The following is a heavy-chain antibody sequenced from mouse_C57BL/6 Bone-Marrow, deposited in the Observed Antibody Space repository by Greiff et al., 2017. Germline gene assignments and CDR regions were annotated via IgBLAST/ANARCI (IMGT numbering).Heavy chain of an antibody. D-gene: IGHD4-1*01. CDR2: ISYDGSN. V-gene: IGHV3-6*01. CDR1: GYSITSGYY. CDR3: ARELGWFAY. J-gene: IGHJ3*01. Sequence: ESGPGLVKPSQSLSLTCSVTGYSITSGYYWNWIRQFPGNKLEWMGYISYDGSNNYNPSLKNRISITRDTSKNQFFLKWNSVTTEDTATYYCARELGWFAYWGQGTLVTVSA.